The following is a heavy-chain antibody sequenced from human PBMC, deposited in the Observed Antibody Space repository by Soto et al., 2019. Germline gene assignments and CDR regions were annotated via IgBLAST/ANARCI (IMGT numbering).Heavy chain of an antibody. D-gene: IGHD1-1*01. J-gene: IGHJ4*02. CDR1: HFTLSDAW. CDR3: NLKSGGTQGYFNY. V-gene: IGHV3-15*01. Sequence: EVQLVQSGGGLVKPGGSIRLSCAASHFTLSDAWVAWVRQAPGKGLEWVGHIKSRVDSGTTDYAAPVKGRFSISRDDSENTLYLQMNNLKREDTAAYYCNLKSGGTQGYFNYWGQGTLVTVSS. CDR2: IKSRVDSGTT.